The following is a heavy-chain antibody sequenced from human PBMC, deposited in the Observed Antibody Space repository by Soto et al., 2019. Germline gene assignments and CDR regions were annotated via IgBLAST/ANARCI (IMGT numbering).Heavy chain of an antibody. V-gene: IGHV3-23*01. Sequence: KGLEWVSAISGSGGSTYYADSEKGRFTISRDNSKNTLYLQMNSLRAEDTAVYYCAKDSLYYYDSSGYGWNYWGQGTLVTVSS. D-gene: IGHD3-22*01. CDR2: ISGSGGST. J-gene: IGHJ4*02. CDR3: AKDSLYYYDSSGYGWNY.